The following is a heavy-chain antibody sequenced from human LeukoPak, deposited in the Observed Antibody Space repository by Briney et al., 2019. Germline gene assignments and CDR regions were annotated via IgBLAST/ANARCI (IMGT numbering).Heavy chain of an antibody. CDR2: IYHSGTT. D-gene: IGHD6-13*01. CDR3: ARGVYIAAAQYGY. J-gene: IGHJ4*02. CDR1: GSSISSYY. V-gene: IGHV4-59*01. Sequence: SETLSLTCTVSGSSISSYYWSWIRQPPGKGLEWIGYIYHSGTTNYNPSLKSRVTISVDTSKIQFSLKLSSVTAADTAVYYCARGVYIAAAQYGYWGQGTLVTVSP.